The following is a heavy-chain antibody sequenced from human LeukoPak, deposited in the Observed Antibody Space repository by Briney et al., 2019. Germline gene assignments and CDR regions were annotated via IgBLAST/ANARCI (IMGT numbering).Heavy chain of an antibody. CDR2: ISAHNGNT. D-gene: IGHD2-8*01. CDR1: GYTFTSYG. J-gene: IGHJ6*02. V-gene: IGHV1-18*01. Sequence: ASVKVSCKASGYTFTSYGISWVRQAPGQGLEWMGWISAHNGNTNYAQELQGRVTVTTDTSTSTAYMELRSLRSDDTAVYYCASQDCTNGVCYPLFGMDVWGQGTTVTVSS. CDR3: ASQDCTNGVCYPLFGMDV.